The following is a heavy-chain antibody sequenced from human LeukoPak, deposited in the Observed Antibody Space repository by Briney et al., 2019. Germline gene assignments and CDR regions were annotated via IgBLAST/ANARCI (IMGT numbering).Heavy chain of an antibody. CDR3: ARGASGVYTVTTSWFDP. V-gene: IGHV1-2*02. D-gene: IGHD4-17*01. Sequence: ASVKVSCKASGYTFTGYYMHWVRQAPGQWLEWMGWINPNSGGTNYAQKFQGRATMTRDTSISTAYMELSRLRSDDTAVYYCARGASGVYTVTTSWFDPWGQGTLVTVSS. CDR1: GYTFTGYY. J-gene: IGHJ5*02. CDR2: INPNSGGT.